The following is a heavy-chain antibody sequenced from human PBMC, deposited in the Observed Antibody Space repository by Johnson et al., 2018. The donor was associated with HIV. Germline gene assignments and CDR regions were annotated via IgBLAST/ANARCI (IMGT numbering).Heavy chain of an antibody. J-gene: IGHJ3*02. D-gene: IGHD1-20*01. CDR3: ARAPYNWNAGLFGAFDM. Sequence: QEKLVESGGDLIKPGGSLRLSCAASNFTFKDYYMNWIRQAPGKGLEWISYISGSGFDTFYADSVKGRFTISRDNAKKSLYLQMSSLKAEDTAVYYCARAPYNWNAGLFGAFDMWGRGTKVTVSS. CDR2: ISGSGFDT. V-gene: IGHV3-11*04. CDR1: NFTFKDYY.